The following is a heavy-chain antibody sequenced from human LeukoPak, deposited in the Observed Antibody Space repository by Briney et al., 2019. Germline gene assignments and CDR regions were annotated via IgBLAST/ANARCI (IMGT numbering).Heavy chain of an antibody. CDR2: IWYDGSNK. V-gene: IGHV3-33*01. CDR1: GFTFSSYG. CDR3: ARDLRAIYDSSGYYHNYYYYYGMDV. D-gene: IGHD3-22*01. J-gene: IGHJ6*02. Sequence: GGSLRLSCAASGFTFSSYGMPWVRQAPGKGLEWVAVIWYDGSNKYYADSVKGRFTISRDNSKNTLYLQMNSLRAEDTAVYYCARDLRAIYDSSGYYHNYYYYYGMDVWGQGTTVTVSS.